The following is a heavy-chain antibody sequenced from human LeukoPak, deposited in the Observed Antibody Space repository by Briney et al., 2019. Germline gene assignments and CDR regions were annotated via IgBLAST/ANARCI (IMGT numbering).Heavy chain of an antibody. J-gene: IGHJ4*02. V-gene: IGHV3-30*02. Sequence: GGPLRLSCAASGFPLRRYVMHGLRQPPAKGVAWVAFVRYYESDKFFSHAVKGRFTISRGNSQSTLHLQMNSRSPHGTAVYYCARVDYWGQGTLVTVSS. CDR3: ARVDY. CDR1: GFPLRRYV. CDR2: VRYYESDK.